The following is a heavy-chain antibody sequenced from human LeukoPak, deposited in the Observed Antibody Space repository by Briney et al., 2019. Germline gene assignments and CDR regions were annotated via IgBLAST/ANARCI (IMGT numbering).Heavy chain of an antibody. CDR1: GFTFSSYG. Sequence: TGGSLRLSCAASGFTFSSYGMHWARQAPGKGLEWVAVISYDGSNKYYADSVKGRFTISRDNSKNTLYLQMNSLRAEDTAVYYCAKDFGQWLVRYYFDYWGQGTLVTVSS. D-gene: IGHD6-19*01. J-gene: IGHJ4*02. CDR3: AKDFGQWLVRYYFDY. V-gene: IGHV3-30*18. CDR2: ISYDGSNK.